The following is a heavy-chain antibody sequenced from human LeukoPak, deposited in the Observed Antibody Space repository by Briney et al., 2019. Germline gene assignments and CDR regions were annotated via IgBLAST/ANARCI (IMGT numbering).Heavy chain of an antibody. CDR1: GFTFNSFA. Sequence: GGSLRLSCAASGFTFNSFAMHWVRQAPGKGLEHLAFIQSDGSGEYYADSVKGRFTISRDNSKNTLYLQMNGLRGDDTAVFYCARDDYGDPTRESFDSWGQGTLVTVSS. CDR3: ARDDYGDPTRESFDS. J-gene: IGHJ4*02. CDR2: IQSDGSGE. V-gene: IGHV3-30*02. D-gene: IGHD4-17*01.